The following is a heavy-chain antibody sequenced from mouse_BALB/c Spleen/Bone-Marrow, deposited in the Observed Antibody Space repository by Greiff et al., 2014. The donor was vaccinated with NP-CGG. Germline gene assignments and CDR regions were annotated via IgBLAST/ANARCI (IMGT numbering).Heavy chain of an antibody. Sequence: EVQLQQSGAELVKPGASVKLSCTTSGFNIKDTYIHWVKRRPEQGLEWIGRIDPANGNTKYDPEFQGKATITADTSSNTAYLHLSSLTSEDTAVYSCAHDAPFAYWGQGTLVTVSA. J-gene: IGHJ3*01. D-gene: IGHD2-3*01. CDR1: GFNIKDTY. CDR3: AHDAPFAY. V-gene: IGHV14-3*02. CDR2: IDPANGNT.